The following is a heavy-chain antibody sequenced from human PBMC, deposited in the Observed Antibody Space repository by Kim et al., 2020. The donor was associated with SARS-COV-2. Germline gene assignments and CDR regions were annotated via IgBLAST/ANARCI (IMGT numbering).Heavy chain of an antibody. CDR3: AKDARGGEFDY. J-gene: IGHJ4*02. CDR2: ISYDGSNK. V-gene: IGHV3-30*18. D-gene: IGHD3-10*01. CDR1: GFTFSSYG. Sequence: GGSLRLSFAASGFTFSSYGMHWVRQAPGKGLELVAVISYDGSNKYYADSVKGRFTISRDNSKNTLYLQMNSLRAEDTAVYYCAKDARGGEFDYWGQGTLVTVSS.